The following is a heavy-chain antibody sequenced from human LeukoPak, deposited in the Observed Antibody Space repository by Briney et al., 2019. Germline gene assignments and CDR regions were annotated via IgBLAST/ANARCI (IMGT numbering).Heavy chain of an antibody. CDR3: ARVFDSGSQAYFYYMDV. Sequence: SETLSLTCTVSDDSINSYYWTWIRQPPGKGLEWIGYIYSSGSTNYNPSLKSRVTMSVDTSKNQFSLKVSSVTAADTAVYYCARVFDSGSQAYFYYMDVWGKGTTVTIFS. J-gene: IGHJ6*03. D-gene: IGHD3-10*01. CDR1: DDSINSYY. CDR2: IYSSGST. V-gene: IGHV4-59*01.